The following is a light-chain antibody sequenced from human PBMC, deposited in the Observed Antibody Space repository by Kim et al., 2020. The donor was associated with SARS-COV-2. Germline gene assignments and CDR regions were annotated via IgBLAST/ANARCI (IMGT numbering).Light chain of an antibody. CDR3: QVYSSPPAT. J-gene: IGKJ1*01. CDR2: GAS. V-gene: IGKV3-20*01. CDR1: QSVSSNY. Sequence: EIVLTQSPGTLSLSPGERATLSCRASQSVSSNYLAWYQQKPGQAPRLLIYGASSRATGIPDRFSGSGSGTDFTLTITRLEPEDFAVYYCQVYSSPPATFGQGATVDIK.